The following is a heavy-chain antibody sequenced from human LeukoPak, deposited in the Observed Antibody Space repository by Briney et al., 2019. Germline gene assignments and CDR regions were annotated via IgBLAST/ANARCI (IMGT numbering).Heavy chain of an antibody. CDR1: GFTFSSYA. CDR3: AKLPGIAVAGNGAYDY. J-gene: IGHJ4*02. D-gene: IGHD6-19*01. V-gene: IGHV3-23*01. Sequence: GGSLRLSCAASGFTFSSYAMSWVRQAPGKGLEWVSAISGSGGSTYYADSVKGRFTISRDNSKNTLYLQMNSLRAEDTAVYYCAKLPGIAVAGNGAYDYWGQGTLVTVSS. CDR2: ISGSGGST.